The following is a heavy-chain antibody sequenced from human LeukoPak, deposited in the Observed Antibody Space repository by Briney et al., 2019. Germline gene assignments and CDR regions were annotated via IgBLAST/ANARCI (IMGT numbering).Heavy chain of an antibody. CDR3: AKEGMARNYDILTGYYYFDY. J-gene: IGHJ4*02. CDR1: GFTFSSYA. CDR2: ISGSGGST. Sequence: GGSLRLSCAASGFTFSSYAMSWVRQAPGKGLEWVSAISGSGGSTYYADSVKGRFTISRDNSKNTLYLQMNSLRAEDTAVYYCAKEGMARNYDILTGYYYFDYWGQGTLVTVSS. D-gene: IGHD3-9*01. V-gene: IGHV3-23*01.